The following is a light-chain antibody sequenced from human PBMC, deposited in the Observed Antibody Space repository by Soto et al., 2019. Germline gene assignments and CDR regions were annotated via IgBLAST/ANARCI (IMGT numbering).Light chain of an antibody. CDR3: QQYNNWPPIT. V-gene: IGKV3-15*01. CDR1: HSVSSSY. J-gene: IGKJ5*01. CDR2: GAS. Sequence: EIVLTHSPGTLALSAGERASRSCRASHSVSSSYFAWYQQKPGQAPRLLIYGASTRATGIPARFSGSGSGTEFTLTISSLQSEDFAIYYCQQYNNWPPITFGQGTRLEIK.